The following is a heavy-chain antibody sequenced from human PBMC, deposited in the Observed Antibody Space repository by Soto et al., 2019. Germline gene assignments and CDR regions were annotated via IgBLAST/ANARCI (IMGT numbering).Heavy chain of an antibody. Sequence: SETLSLTCTVSGGSISSGGYYWSWIRQHPGKGLEWIGYIYYSGSTYYNPSLKSRVTISVDTSKNQFSLKLSSVTAADTAVYYCARYDYYYYYMDVWGKGTTVTVSS. J-gene: IGHJ6*03. CDR3: ARYDYYYYYMDV. CDR1: GGSISSGGYY. CDR2: IYYSGST. V-gene: IGHV4-31*03. D-gene: IGHD3-3*01.